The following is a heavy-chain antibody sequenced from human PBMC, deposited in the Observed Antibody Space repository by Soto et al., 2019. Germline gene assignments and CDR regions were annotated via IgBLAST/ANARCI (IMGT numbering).Heavy chain of an antibody. V-gene: IGHV4-59*01. D-gene: IGHD4-17*01. CDR3: ARDSPTTVTTGSLDAFDI. Sequence: PSETLSLTCTVSGGSISSYYWSWIRQPPGKGLEWIGYIYYSGSTNYNPSLKSRVTISVDTSKNQFSLKLSSVTAADTAVYYCARDSPTTVTTGSLDAFDIWGQGTMVTVSS. CDR2: IYYSGST. CDR1: GGSISSYY. J-gene: IGHJ3*02.